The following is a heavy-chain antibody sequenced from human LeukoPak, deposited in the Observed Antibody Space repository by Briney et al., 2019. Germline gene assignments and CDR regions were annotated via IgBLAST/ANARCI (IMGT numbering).Heavy chain of an antibody. Sequence: GGSLRLSCAASGFTVSSNYMSWVRQAPGKGLEWVSVIYSGGSTYYADSVKGRFTISRDNSKNTLYLQMNSLRAEDTAVYYCARESSSGGDNWFDPWGKETLVTVSS. J-gene: IGHJ5*02. D-gene: IGHD6-19*01. CDR3: ARESSSGGDNWFDP. CDR1: GFTVSSNY. CDR2: IYSGGST. V-gene: IGHV3-53*01.